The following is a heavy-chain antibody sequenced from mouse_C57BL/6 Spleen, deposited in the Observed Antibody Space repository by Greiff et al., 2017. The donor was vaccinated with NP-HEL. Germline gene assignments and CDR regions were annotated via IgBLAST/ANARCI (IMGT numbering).Heavy chain of an antibody. Sequence: QVQLQQPGAELVKPGASVKLSCKASGYTFTSYWMHWVKQRPGRGLEWIGRIDPNSGGTKYNEKFKSKATLTVDKPSSTAYMQLSSLTSEDSAVDYCARVYDGNYDYAMDYWGQGTSVTVSS. J-gene: IGHJ4*01. D-gene: IGHD2-3*01. CDR1: GYTFTSYW. CDR2: IDPNSGGT. V-gene: IGHV1-72*01. CDR3: ARVYDGNYDYAMDY.